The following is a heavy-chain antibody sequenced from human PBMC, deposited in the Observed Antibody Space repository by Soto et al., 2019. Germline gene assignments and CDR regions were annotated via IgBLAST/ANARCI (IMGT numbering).Heavy chain of an antibody. CDR2: IYHSGST. CDR3: VTDYDAKGWGTY. D-gene: IGHD3-16*01. J-gene: IGHJ4*02. CDR1: GGSISSGGYS. V-gene: IGHV4-30-2*01. Sequence: SETLSLTCAVSGGSISSGGYSWSWIRQPPGKGLEWIGYIYHSGSTYYNPSLKSRVTISVDRSKNQFSLKLSSVTAEDTAVYYCVTDYDAKGWGTYWGQGNLVTVSS.